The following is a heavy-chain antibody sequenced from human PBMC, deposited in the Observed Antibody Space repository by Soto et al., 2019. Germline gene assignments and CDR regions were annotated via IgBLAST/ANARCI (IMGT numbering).Heavy chain of an antibody. Sequence: QITLKESGPTLVKPTQTLTLTCTFSGFSLSTSGVGVGWIRQPPGKALEWLALIYWDDDKRYSPSLKSRLTITKDTSKNQVVLTMTNMDPVDTATYYCAHIRSGWYPPDNWFDPWGQGTLVTVSS. D-gene: IGHD6-19*01. J-gene: IGHJ5*02. CDR3: AHIRSGWYPPDNWFDP. CDR2: IYWDDDK. V-gene: IGHV2-5*02. CDR1: GFSLSTSGVG.